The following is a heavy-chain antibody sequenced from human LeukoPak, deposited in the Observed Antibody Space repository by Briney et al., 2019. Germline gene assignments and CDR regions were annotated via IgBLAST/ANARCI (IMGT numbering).Heavy chain of an antibody. CDR2: INSDGSST. Sequence: PGGSLRLSCAASGFIFSSYWMHWVRQAPGKGLVWVSRINSDGSSTTYADPVKGRFTISRDNAKNTLYLQMNGLRAEDTAVYYCVRDALRFGSLFDPWGQGTLVTVSS. J-gene: IGHJ5*02. V-gene: IGHV3-74*01. D-gene: IGHD3-16*01. CDR3: VRDALRFGSLFDP. CDR1: GFIFSSYW.